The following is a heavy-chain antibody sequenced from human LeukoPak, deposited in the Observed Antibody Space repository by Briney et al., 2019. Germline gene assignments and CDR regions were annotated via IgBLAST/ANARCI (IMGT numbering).Heavy chain of an antibody. CDR2: IYYSGST. CDR1: GGSISSGGYY. V-gene: IGHV4-30-4*08. J-gene: IGHJ4*02. CDR3: ARVGKLPPHPEYYFDY. D-gene: IGHD1-26*01. Sequence: SETLSLTCTVSGGSISSGGYYWSWIRQPPGKGLEWIGYIYYSGSTYYNPSLKSRVTISVDTSKNQFSLKLSSVTAADTAVYYCARVGKLPPHPEYYFDYWGQGTLVTVSS.